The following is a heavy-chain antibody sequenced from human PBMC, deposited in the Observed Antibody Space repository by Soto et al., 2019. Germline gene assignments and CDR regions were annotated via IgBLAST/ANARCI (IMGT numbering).Heavy chain of an antibody. Sequence: ASVKVSCKASGYTFTGYYMHWVRQAPGQGLEWMGWINPNSGGTNYAQKFQGRVTMTRDTSISTAYMELSRLRSDDTAVYYCARDSGRELLTFDYWGQGTLVTVSS. CDR1: GYTFTGYY. CDR2: INPNSGGT. J-gene: IGHJ4*02. D-gene: IGHD1-26*01. CDR3: ARDSGRELLTFDY. V-gene: IGHV1-2*02.